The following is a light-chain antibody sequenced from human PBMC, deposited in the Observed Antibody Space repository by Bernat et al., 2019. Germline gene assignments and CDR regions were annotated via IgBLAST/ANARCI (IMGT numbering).Light chain of an antibody. CDR2: DVN. J-gene: IGLJ3*02. CDR3: STYTSSRTLV. V-gene: IGLV2-14*03. Sequence: QSALTQPASVSGSPGQSITISCSGTSSHVGAYNYVSWYQQHPDRAPKLMIYDVNNPPSGVSNRFSGSKSDNTASQTISGLQTEDEADYYCSTYTSSRTLVLGGGTKLTVL. CDR1: SSHVGAYNY.